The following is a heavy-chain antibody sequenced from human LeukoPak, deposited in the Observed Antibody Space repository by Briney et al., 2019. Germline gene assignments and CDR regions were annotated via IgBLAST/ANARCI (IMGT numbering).Heavy chain of an antibody. CDR3: ARVAGEQLDPYFDY. CDR1: GYTFTSYA. J-gene: IGHJ4*02. Sequence: ASVKVSCKASGYTFTSYAMHWVRQAPGQRLEWMGWINAGNGNTKYSQKFQGRVTITRDTSASTVYMELSSLRSEDTAVYYCARVAGEQLDPYFDYWGQGTLVTVSS. CDR2: INAGNGNT. V-gene: IGHV1-3*01. D-gene: IGHD6-13*01.